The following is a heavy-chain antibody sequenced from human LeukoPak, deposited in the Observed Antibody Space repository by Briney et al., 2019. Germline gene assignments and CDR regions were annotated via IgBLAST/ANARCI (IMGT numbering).Heavy chain of an antibody. V-gene: IGHV1-18*01. D-gene: IGHD1-26*01. CDR2: ISAYRGKT. Sequence: ASVKVPCKASRGTFSSYTISWVRQAPGQGLEWMGWISAYRGKTDYAQKFQGRVTMTTETSTSTAYMDLWSLRADDTAVYYCASPQRYWELPNWGQGTLVIVSS. CDR1: RGTFSSYT. J-gene: IGHJ4*02. CDR3: ASPQRYWELPN.